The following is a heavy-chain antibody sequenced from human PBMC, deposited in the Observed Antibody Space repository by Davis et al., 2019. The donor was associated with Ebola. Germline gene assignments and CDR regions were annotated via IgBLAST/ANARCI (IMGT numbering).Heavy chain of an antibody. CDR3: ASFTSGYLVY. D-gene: IGHD3-22*01. J-gene: IGHJ4*02. CDR2: MNPNSGNT. V-gene: IGHV1-8*02. CDR1: GYTFTSYG. Sequence: ASVKVSCKASGYTFTSYGINWVRQAPGQGLEWMGWMNPNSGNTGYAQKFQGRVTMTRNTSISTAYMELRSLRSDDTAVYYCASFTSGYLVYWGQGTLVTVSS.